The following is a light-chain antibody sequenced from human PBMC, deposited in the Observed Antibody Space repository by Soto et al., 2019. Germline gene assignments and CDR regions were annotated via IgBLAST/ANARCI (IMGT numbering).Light chain of an antibody. CDR2: DVS. V-gene: IGLV2-11*01. CDR3: CSYAGSYTHV. CDR1: SSDVGGYNY. Sequence: QSALPQPRSLSGSPGQSVTISCTGTSSDVGGYNYVSWYQQHPGKAPKLMIYDVSKRPSGVPDRFSGSKSGNTASLTISGLQAEDEADYYCCSYAGSYTHVFGTGTKVTVL. J-gene: IGLJ1*01.